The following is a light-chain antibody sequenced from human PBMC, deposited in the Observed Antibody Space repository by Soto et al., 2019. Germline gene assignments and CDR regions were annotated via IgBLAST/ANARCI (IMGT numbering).Light chain of an antibody. Sequence: EIVMTQSPATLSVSPGERATLSCRASQSVSSNLAWYQQKPGQAPRLLIYGASTRGTGIPARFSGSGSGTEVTLTLSSLPSEDFAVYYCQQYNNWPPWTFGQGTKVEIK. V-gene: IGKV3-15*01. CDR1: QSVSSN. CDR2: GAS. J-gene: IGKJ1*01. CDR3: QQYNNWPPWT.